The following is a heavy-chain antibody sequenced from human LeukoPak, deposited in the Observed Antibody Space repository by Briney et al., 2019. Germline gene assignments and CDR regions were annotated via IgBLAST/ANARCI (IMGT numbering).Heavy chain of an antibody. Sequence: GGSLRLSCAASGFTFSTYVMSWVRQAPGKGLEWVSAISGTGGSTYYADSVKGRFTISRDIYMTTLFLQMDSLRAEDTAAYYCAKSQGMIATYFDYWGQGSLVTVSS. D-gene: IGHD2-21*01. CDR1: GFTFSTYV. V-gene: IGHV3-23*01. J-gene: IGHJ4*02. CDR2: ISGTGGST. CDR3: AKSQGMIATYFDY.